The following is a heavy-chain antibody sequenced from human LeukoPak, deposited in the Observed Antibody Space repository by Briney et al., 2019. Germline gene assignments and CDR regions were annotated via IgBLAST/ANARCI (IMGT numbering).Heavy chain of an antibody. D-gene: IGHD2-15*01. V-gene: IGHV1-3*01. J-gene: IGHJ4*02. CDR3: ARVCCSGGSSYYFDY. CDR2: INAGNGNA. Sequence: ASVKVSCKASGYTFTSYAMHWARQAPGQRLEWMGWINAGNGNAKYSQKFQGRVTITRDTSASTAYMELSSLRSDDTAVYYCARVCCSGGSSYYFDYWGQGTLVTVSS. CDR1: GYTFTSYA.